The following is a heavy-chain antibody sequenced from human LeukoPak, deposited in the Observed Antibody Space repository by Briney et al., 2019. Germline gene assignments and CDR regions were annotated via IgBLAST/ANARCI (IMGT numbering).Heavy chain of an antibody. CDR3: AKSDSSGWFFDY. CDR2: ISGSGGST. CDR1: GFTFSCYA. Sequence: PGGSLRLSCAASGFTFSCYAMGWVRQAPGKGLEWVSAISGSGGSTYYADSVKGRFTISRDNSKNTLYLQMNSLRAEDTAVYYYAKSDSSGWFFDYWGQGTLVTVSS. V-gene: IGHV3-23*01. D-gene: IGHD6-19*01. J-gene: IGHJ4*02.